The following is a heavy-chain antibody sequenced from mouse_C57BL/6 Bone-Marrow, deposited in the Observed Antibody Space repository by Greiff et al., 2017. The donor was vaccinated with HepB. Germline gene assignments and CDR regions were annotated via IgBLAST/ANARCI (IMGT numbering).Heavy chain of an antibody. CDR1: GYTFTSYW. CDR2: IYPGNSDT. J-gene: IGHJ1*03. Sequence: EVQLQQSGTVLARPGASVKMSCKTSGYTFTSYWMHWVKQRPGQGLEWIGAIYPGNSDTSYNQKFKGKAKLTAVTSASTAYMELSSLTNEDSAVYYCTRRAYYSKGWYFDVWGTGTTVTVSS. D-gene: IGHD2-5*01. V-gene: IGHV1-5*01. CDR3: TRRAYYSKGWYFDV.